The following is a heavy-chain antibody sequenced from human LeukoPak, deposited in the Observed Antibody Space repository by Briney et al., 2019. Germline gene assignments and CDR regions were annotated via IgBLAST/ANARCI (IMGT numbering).Heavy chain of an antibody. D-gene: IGHD3-22*01. CDR1: GFIFNNYG. V-gene: IGHV3-23*01. J-gene: IGHJ4*02. CDR2: IRGNADTT. Sequence: PGGSLRLSCAASGFIFNNYGVSWVRQAPGKGLEWVSAIRGNADTTYYADSVKGRFSIFRDNNKNMLYLQMNSLRAEDTAVYYCAKGHGDASGYYYFDSWGQGTLVTVSS. CDR3: AKGHGDASGYYYFDS.